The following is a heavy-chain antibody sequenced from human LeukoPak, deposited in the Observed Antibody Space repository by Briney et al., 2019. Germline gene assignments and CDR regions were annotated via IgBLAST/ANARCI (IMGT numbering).Heavy chain of an antibody. Sequence: GGSLRLSCAASGFIFSGYGMHWVRQAPGKGLEWVTFIQDDGSIEYYADSVKGRFTISRDNSKNTLYLQMNSLRAEDTAVYYCARQVTYYDYVWGSYPDRWGQGTLVTVSS. CDR1: GFIFSGYG. D-gene: IGHD3-16*01. J-gene: IGHJ4*02. CDR2: IQDDGSIE. V-gene: IGHV3-30*02. CDR3: ARQVTYYDYVWGSYPDR.